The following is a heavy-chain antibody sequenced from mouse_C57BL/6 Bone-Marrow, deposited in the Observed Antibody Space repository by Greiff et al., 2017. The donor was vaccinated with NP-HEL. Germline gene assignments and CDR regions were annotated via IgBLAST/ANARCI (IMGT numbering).Heavy chain of an antibody. D-gene: IGHD2-3*01. CDR2: IHPKSGST. CDR3: VGDGYYIAWFAY. J-gene: IGHJ3*01. V-gene: IGHV1-64*01. Sequence: QVQLQQPGAELVKPGASVKLSCKASGYTFTSYWMHWVKQRPGQGLEWIGMIHPKSGSTNYNEKFKSKATLTVDKSSSTAYMQLSSLTSEDSAVYYCVGDGYYIAWFAYWGQGTLVTVSA. CDR1: GYTFTSYW.